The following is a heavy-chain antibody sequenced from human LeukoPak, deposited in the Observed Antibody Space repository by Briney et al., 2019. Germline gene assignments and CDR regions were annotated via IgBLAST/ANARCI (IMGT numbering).Heavy chain of an antibody. Sequence: SETLSLTCTASSGSISSSSYYWGWIRQPPGKGLEWIGSIYYSGSTYYNPSLKSRFTIAVDTSKNQFSLKLRSVPAADTAVYYCARSYSSSPGAFDIWGQGTMVTVSS. D-gene: IGHD6-6*01. CDR2: IYYSGST. CDR1: SGSISSSSYY. CDR3: ARSYSSSPGAFDI. J-gene: IGHJ3*02. V-gene: IGHV4-39*01.